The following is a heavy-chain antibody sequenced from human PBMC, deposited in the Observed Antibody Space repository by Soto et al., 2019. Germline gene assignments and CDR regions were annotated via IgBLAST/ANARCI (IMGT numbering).Heavy chain of an antibody. Sequence: PGGSLRLSCTASGFPFGDNALSWVRQAPGKGLEWVGLIRSKHYGGTADYAASVRGRFTFSRDDSKSIAYLQMNGLKTEDTAVYYCTRAGIDKTGTTHYYYGMDVWGQGTMVTVSS. D-gene: IGHD1-1*01. J-gene: IGHJ6*02. CDR1: GFPFGDNA. V-gene: IGHV3-49*04. CDR3: TRAGIDKTGTTHYYYGMDV. CDR2: IRSKHYGGTA.